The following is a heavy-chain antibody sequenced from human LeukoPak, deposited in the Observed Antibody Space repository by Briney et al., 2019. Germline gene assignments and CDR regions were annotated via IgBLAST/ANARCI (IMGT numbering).Heavy chain of an antibody. J-gene: IGHJ4*02. CDR2: ISYDGSNK. V-gene: IGHV3-30*18. CDR3: AKDFSGSYWCFDY. Sequence: GGSLRLSCAASGFTFSSCAMHWVRQAPGKGLEWVAVISYDGSNKYYADSVKGRFTISRDNSKNTLYLQMNSLRAEDTAVYYCAKDFSGSYWCFDYWGQGSLVTVSS. CDR1: GFTFSSCA. D-gene: IGHD1-26*01.